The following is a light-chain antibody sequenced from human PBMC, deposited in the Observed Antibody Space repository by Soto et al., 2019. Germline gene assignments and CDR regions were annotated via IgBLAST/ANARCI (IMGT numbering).Light chain of an antibody. J-gene: IGKJ1*01. Sequence: EIVMTQSPATLSVSPGERATLSCRASQSVNSDLAWYQQKPGQAPRLLISGASTRATGIPARFSGSGYGTEFTLTVSSLQSEDFAVYYCQQYKKWPQTFGQGTKVEIK. CDR2: GAS. CDR3: QQYKKWPQT. V-gene: IGKV3-15*01. CDR1: QSVNSD.